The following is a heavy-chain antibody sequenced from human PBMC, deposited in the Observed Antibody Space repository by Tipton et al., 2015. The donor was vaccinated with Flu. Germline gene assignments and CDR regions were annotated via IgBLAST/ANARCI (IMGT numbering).Heavy chain of an antibody. D-gene: IGHD3-22*01. CDR1: GFTFSSHA. Sequence: SLRLSCGASGFTFSSHAMSWVRQAPTKGLEWVSGITGSGDKTYHADSVKGRFTISRDNSKSTLHLQVNSLRDDDTAVYYCAKNLYNDGSGFLDSWGRGTLVTVSS. CDR2: ITGSGDKT. CDR3: AKNLYNDGSGFLDS. J-gene: IGHJ4*02. V-gene: IGHV3-23*01.